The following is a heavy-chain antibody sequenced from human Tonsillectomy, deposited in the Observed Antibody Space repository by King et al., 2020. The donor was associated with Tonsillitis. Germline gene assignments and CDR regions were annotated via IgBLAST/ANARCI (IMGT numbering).Heavy chain of an antibody. CDR2: INPNSGGT. Sequence: VQLVESGAEVKKPGASVKVSCKASGYTFTGYYMHWVRQAPGQGLEWMGWINPNSGGTNYAQQFQGRVTMTRDTSISTAYMELSRLRSDDTAVYYCASKTYYDFWSGYTDAFDIWGQGTMVTVSS. J-gene: IGHJ3*02. D-gene: IGHD3-3*01. CDR3: ASKTYYDFWSGYTDAFDI. CDR1: GYTFTGYY. V-gene: IGHV1-2*02.